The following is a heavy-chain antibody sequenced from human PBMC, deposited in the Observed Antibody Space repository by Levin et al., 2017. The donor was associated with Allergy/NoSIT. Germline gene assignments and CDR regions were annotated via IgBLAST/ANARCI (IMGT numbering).Heavy chain of an antibody. CDR1: GFTFSSYG. CDR3: AKDSRYDFWSGYWASYYYGMDV. V-gene: IGHV3-30*18. D-gene: IGHD3-3*01. J-gene: IGHJ6*02. Sequence: GESLKISCAASGFTFSSYGMHWVRQAPGKGLEWVAVISYDGSNKYYADSVKGRFTISRDNSKNTLYLQMNSLRAEDTAVYYCAKDSRYDFWSGYWASYYYGMDVWGQGTTVTVSS. CDR2: ISYDGSNK.